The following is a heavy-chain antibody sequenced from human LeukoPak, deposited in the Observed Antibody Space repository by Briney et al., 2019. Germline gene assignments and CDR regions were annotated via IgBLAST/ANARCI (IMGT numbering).Heavy chain of an antibody. D-gene: IGHD5-18*01. CDR2: ISSSSSYI. J-gene: IGHJ4*02. CDR3: ARVLRIQLWLDAFDY. V-gene: IGHV3-21*01. CDR1: GFTFSSYS. Sequence: GGSLRLSCAASGFTFSSYSMNRVRQAPGKGLEWVSSISSSSSYIYYADSVKGRFTISRDNAKNSLYLQMNSLRAEDTAVYYCARVLRIQLWLDAFDYWGQGTLVTVSS.